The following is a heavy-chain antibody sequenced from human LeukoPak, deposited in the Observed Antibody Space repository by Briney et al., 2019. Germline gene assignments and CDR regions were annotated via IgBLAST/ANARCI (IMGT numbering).Heavy chain of an antibody. J-gene: IGHJ4*02. CDR1: GFTFTSYA. CDR3: AKERLGGNYGDYAADY. CDR2: VSGSGDGT. D-gene: IGHD4-17*01. Sequence: PGGSLRLSCAASGFTFTSYAMSWVRQTPGKGLEWVSSVSGSGDGTYYAHSVKGRFTISGDNSKKTLDLHMDSLRAEDTAVYYCAKERLGGNYGDYAADYWGQGTMVAVSS. V-gene: IGHV3-23*01.